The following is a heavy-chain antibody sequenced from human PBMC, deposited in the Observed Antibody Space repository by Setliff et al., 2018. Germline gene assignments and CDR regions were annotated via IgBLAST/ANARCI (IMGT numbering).Heavy chain of an antibody. CDR1: GGSVRGYY. J-gene: IGHJ4*02. CDR3: ARLPPLHTPMALTFDY. V-gene: IGHV4-59*08. CDR2: MYYSGDT. Sequence: SETLSLTCTVSGGSVRGYYWSWIRQPPGKGLEWIGYMYYSGDTNYTPSLKSRVTISVDTSKNQFSLELRSVTAADTAVYYCARLPPLHTPMALTFDYWGQGILVTVSS. D-gene: IGHD5-18*01.